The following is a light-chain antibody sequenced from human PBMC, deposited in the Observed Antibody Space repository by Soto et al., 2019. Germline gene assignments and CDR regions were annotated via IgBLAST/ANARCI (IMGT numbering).Light chain of an antibody. CDR3: QHYNSYSEA. Sequence: DIHMTHSPSPLSGSVGDRVTITCRASQTISSWLAWYQQKPGKAPKLLIYKASTLKSGVPSRFSGSGSGTEFTLTISSLQPDDFATYYCQHYNSYSEAFGQGTKVDIK. CDR1: QTISSW. CDR2: KAS. V-gene: IGKV1-5*03. J-gene: IGKJ1*01.